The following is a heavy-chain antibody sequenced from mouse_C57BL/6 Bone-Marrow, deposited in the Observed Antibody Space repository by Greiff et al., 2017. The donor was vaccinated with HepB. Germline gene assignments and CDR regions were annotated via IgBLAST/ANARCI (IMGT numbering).Heavy chain of an antibody. CDR2: IRNKANGYTT. Sequence: EVNVVESGGGLVQPGGSLSLSCAASGFTFTDYYMSWVRQPPGKALEWLGFIRNKANGYTTEYSASVKGRFTISSDNSQSILYLQMNALRAEDSATYYCASLYGNYGAYWGQGTLVTVSA. J-gene: IGHJ3*01. D-gene: IGHD2-1*01. CDR3: ASLYGNYGAY. V-gene: IGHV7-3*01. CDR1: GFTFTDYY.